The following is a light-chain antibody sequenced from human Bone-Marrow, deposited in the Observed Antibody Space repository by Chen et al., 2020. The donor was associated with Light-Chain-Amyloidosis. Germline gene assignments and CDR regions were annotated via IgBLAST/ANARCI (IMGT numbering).Light chain of an antibody. CDR2: RDT. V-gene: IGLV3-25*03. CDR3: QSADSSGTYEVI. CDR1: DLPTKY. J-gene: IGLJ2*01. Sequence: SSELTQPPSVSVSPGQTARITCSGDDLPTKYAYWYQQKPGQAPVLVIHRDTERPSGITERFSGSRSGTTATLTISGVQAEDEADDHCQSADSSGTYEVIFGGGTKLTVL.